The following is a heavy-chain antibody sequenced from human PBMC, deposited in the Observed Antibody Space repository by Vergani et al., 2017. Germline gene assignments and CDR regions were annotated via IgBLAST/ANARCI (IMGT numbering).Heavy chain of an antibody. Sequence: QVQLHESGPGLVKPSQTLSLTCTVSGGSITSGSFSWSWIRQPAGKGLEWIGRIHSSGTTNYNPTLKSRLTLSVDTSKNQLSLGMTSVTAADTAVYYCARDSWTSELRGVYWFDTWGQGTLVSVSS. CDR1: GGSITSGSFS. V-gene: IGHV4-61*02. D-gene: IGHD3-10*01. CDR2: IHSSGTT. J-gene: IGHJ5*02. CDR3: ARDSWTSELRGVYWFDT.